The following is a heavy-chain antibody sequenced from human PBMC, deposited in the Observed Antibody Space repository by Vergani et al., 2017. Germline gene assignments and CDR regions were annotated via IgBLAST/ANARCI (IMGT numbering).Heavy chain of an antibody. V-gene: IGHV4-4*02. CDR3: AREQNYDILTGPNGYYYGMDV. J-gene: IGHJ6*02. CDR2: IYHSGST. CDR1: GGSISSSNW. D-gene: IGHD3-9*01. Sequence: QVQLEESGPGLVKPSETLSLTCTVSGGSISSSNWWSWVRQPPGKGLEWIGEIYHSGSTNYNPSLKSRVTISVDKSKNQFSLKLSSVTAADTAVYYCAREQNYDILTGPNGYYYGMDVWGQGTTVTVSS.